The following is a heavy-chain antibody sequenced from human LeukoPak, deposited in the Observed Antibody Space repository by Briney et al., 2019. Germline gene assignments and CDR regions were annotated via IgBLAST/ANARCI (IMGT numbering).Heavy chain of an antibody. V-gene: IGHV3-21*01. Sequence: GGSLRLSCAASGFTFSTYSMNWVRQAPGKGLEWVSSISSGSSYRYYADSVKGRFTISRDDAKNSLYLQMNSLRAEDTAVYYCARYCSSSRCLYYYHMGVWGKGTTVTVSS. CDR3: ARYCSSSRCLYYYHMGV. CDR1: GFTFSTYS. D-gene: IGHD2-2*01. CDR2: ISSGSSYR. J-gene: IGHJ6*03.